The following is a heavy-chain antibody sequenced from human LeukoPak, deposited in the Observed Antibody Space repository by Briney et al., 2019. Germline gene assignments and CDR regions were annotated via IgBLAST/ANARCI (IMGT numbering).Heavy chain of an antibody. CDR3: AKEPPVDP. CDR1: GFTFSSYA. CDR2: IRYDGSNK. J-gene: IGHJ5*02. V-gene: IGHV3-30*02. Sequence: GGSLRLSCAASGFTFSSYAMSWVRQAPGKGLEWVAFIRYDGSNKYYADSVKGRFTISRDNSKNTLYLQMNSLRAEDTAVYYCAKEPPVDPWGQGTLVTVSS.